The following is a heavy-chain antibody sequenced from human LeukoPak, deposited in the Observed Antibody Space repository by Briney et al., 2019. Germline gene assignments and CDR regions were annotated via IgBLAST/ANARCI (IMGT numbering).Heavy chain of an antibody. CDR2: IRYDGSNK. Sequence: GGSLRLSCAASGFTFSSYGMHWVRQAPGKGLEWVAFIRYDGSNKYYADSVKGRFTISRDNSKNTLYLQMNSLRAEDTAVYYCAKDSLGGSGSYYTRNWFDPWGQGTLVTVSS. CDR3: AKDSLGGSGSYYTRNWFDP. J-gene: IGHJ5*02. D-gene: IGHD3-10*01. V-gene: IGHV3-30*02. CDR1: GFTFSSYG.